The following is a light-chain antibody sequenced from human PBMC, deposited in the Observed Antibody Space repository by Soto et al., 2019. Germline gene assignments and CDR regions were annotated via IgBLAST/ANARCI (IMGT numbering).Light chain of an antibody. CDR1: QSVSSNF. CDR3: QQRSNWPPWT. J-gene: IGKJ1*01. Sequence: IVLTQSPGTLSLSPGERGTLSCRASQSVSSNFLAWYQQRPGQAPRLLIYGASTRATGIPDRFSGSGSETDFTLTISSLQPEDFAVYYCQQRSNWPPWTFGQGTKVDIK. V-gene: IGKV3D-20*02. CDR2: GAS.